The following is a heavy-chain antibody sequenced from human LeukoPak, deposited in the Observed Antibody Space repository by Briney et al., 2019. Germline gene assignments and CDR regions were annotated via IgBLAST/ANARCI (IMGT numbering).Heavy chain of an antibody. J-gene: IGHJ3*02. CDR1: GYTFTSYG. V-gene: IGHV1-18*01. CDR2: ISAYNGNT. Sequence: GASVKVSCKASGYTFTSYGISWVRQAPGQGLEWMGWISAYNGNTNYAQKLQGRVTMTTDTSTSTAYMELRSLRSDHTAVYYCARDRITMVRGARDAFDIWGQGTMVTVSS. CDR3: ARDRITMVRGARDAFDI. D-gene: IGHD3-10*01.